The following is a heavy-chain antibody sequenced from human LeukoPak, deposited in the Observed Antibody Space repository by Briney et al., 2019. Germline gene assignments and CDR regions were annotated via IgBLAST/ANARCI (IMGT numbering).Heavy chain of an antibody. CDR3: AKDKAAYGVYVPYYFDY. Sequence: PGRSLRLSCAASGFTFDDYSMHWVRQAPGKGLEWVSGISWNSGSIGYADSVKGRFTISRDNAKNSLYLQMNSLRAKDMALYYCAKDKAAYGVYVPYYFDYWGQGTLVTVSS. CDR1: GFTFDDYS. V-gene: IGHV3-9*03. CDR2: ISWNSGSI. J-gene: IGHJ4*02. D-gene: IGHD4-17*01.